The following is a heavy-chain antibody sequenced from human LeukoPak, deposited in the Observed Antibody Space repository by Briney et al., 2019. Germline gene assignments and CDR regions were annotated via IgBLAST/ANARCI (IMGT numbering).Heavy chain of an antibody. V-gene: IGHV3-9*01. CDR2: ISWNSASV. D-gene: IGHD6-13*01. J-gene: IGHJ4*02. Sequence: GRSLRLSCEASGFTFDDYGMHWVRQAPGKGLEWVSTISWNSASVGYVDSVKGRFTISRDNAKKTLYLQMNSLRPEDTALYYCAKDYGYSSSWYDYWGQGTLVSVSS. CDR1: GFTFDDYG. CDR3: AKDYGYSSSWYDY.